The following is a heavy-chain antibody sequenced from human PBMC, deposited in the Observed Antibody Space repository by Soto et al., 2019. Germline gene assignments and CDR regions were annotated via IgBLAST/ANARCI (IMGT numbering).Heavy chain of an antibody. D-gene: IGHD5-12*01. J-gene: IGHJ6*02. V-gene: IGHV1-69*04. Sequence: GASVKVSCKASGGTFSSYTISWVRQAPGQGLEWMGRIIPILGIANYAQKFQGRVTITADKSTSTAYMELSSLRSEDTAVYYCARDGWYSGYDYPDYYGMDVWGQGTTVTVSS. CDR1: GGTFSSYT. CDR3: ARDGWYSGYDYPDYYGMDV. CDR2: IIPILGIA.